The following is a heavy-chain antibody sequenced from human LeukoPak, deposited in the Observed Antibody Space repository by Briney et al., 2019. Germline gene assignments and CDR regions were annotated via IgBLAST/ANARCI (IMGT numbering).Heavy chain of an antibody. J-gene: IGHJ4*02. CDR3: ARMGSGYRAYFDY. CDR2: LIPIFGTA. CDR1: RRTLSSYS. Sequence: SVKVFCKASRRTLSSYSLRWVRHAPRQGLEWTGGLIPIFGTANYAQKFQGRVTITADESTSTAYMELSSLRSEDTAVYYCARMGSGYRAYFDYWGQGTLVTVSS. V-gene: IGHV1-69*01. D-gene: IGHD3-22*01.